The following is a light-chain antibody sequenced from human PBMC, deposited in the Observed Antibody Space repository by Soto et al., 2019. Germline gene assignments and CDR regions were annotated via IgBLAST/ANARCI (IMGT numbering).Light chain of an antibody. J-gene: IGLJ3*02. Sequence: SYVVTQPPSVSVAPGQTARITCGGNNIGSKSVHWYQQKAGQAPVLAVYDDVDRPSGIPERISGSNSGNTATLTISRVEAGDEADYYCQVWDSSSDHWVFGGGTKLTVL. CDR3: QVWDSSSDHWV. V-gene: IGLV3-21*02. CDR1: NIGSKS. CDR2: DDV.